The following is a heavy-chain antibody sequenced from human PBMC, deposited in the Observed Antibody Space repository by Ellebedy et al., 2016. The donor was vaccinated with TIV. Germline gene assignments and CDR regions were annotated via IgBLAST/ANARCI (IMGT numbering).Heavy chain of an antibody. J-gene: IGHJ4*02. CDR1: GFTFSSHW. Sequence: GESLKISCTASGFTFSSHWMHWVRQAPGKGLVWVSRISSDGSYTSYADSVKGRFTISRDNAKSSLYLQMNSLRAEDTAVYYCARGGATSSRYWRNWGQGALVTVSS. CDR3: ARGGATSSRYWRN. D-gene: IGHD2-2*01. CDR2: ISSDGSYT. V-gene: IGHV3-74*01.